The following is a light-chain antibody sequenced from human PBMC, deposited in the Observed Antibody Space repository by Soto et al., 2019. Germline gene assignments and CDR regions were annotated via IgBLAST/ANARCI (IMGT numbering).Light chain of an antibody. CDR1: QSVSSN. Sequence: EIVMTQSPATLSVSPGERATLSCRASQSVSSNLAXXXXXXXXAXXXXIXGASSRATGIPDRFSGSGSGTDFTLTISRLEPEDFAVYYCQQYGSLGITFGQGTRLEIK. CDR3: QQYGSLGIT. CDR2: GAS. J-gene: IGKJ5*01. V-gene: IGKV3-20*01.